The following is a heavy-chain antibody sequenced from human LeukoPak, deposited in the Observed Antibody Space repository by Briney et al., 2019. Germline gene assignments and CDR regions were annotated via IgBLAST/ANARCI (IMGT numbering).Heavy chain of an antibody. Sequence: GASVKVSCKAFGYTFTSNYMHWVRQAPGQGPEWMGVISPSGGSTTYAQKFQGRVTLTRDMSTSTDYLELSSLRSEDTAVYYCARETGGQYFDYWGQGTLVTVSS. CDR1: GYTFTSNY. D-gene: IGHD7-27*01. CDR2: ISPSGGST. J-gene: IGHJ4*02. CDR3: ARETGGQYFDY. V-gene: IGHV1-46*01.